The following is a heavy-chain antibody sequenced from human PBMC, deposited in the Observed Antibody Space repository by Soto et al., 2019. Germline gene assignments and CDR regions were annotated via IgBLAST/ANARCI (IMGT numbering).Heavy chain of an antibody. CDR3: ARGSTGYSSSWYRY. V-gene: IGHV4-59*08. Sequence: SETLSLTCPVSGDSISRYYWSWIRQPPGKGLEWIGYIYNSGSTNYNPSLKSRVPISVDTSKNQFSLKLSSVAAADTAVYYCARGSTGYSSSWYRYWGQGNLVPVS. CDR1: GDSISRYY. D-gene: IGHD6-13*01. J-gene: IGHJ4*02. CDR2: IYNSGST.